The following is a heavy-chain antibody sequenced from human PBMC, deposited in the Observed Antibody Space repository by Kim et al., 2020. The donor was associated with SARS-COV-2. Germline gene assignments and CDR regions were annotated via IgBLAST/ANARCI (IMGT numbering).Heavy chain of an antibody. Sequence: ASVKVSCKASGYTFTGYYMHWVRQAPGQGLEWMGWINPNSGGTNYAQKFQGRVTMTRDTSISTAYMELSRLRSDDTAVYYCASADVLRFLEWLSLDIWGQGTMVPVSS. D-gene: IGHD3-3*01. CDR3: ASADVLRFLEWLSLDI. J-gene: IGHJ3*02. CDR2: INPNSGGT. V-gene: IGHV1-2*02. CDR1: GYTFTGYY.